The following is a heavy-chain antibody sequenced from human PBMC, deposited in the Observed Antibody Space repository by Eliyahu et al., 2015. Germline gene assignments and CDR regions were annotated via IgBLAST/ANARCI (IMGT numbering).Heavy chain of an antibody. V-gene: IGHV3-23*01. J-gene: IGHJ5*02. D-gene: IGHD4-11*01. CDR2: ISAGGGTT. Sequence: EVQLLESGGGLVQXGXXLRLSCAASGFTFSSYVMXWVRQXPGKGLEWVSTISAGGGTTYXADSVKGRFTISRDNSKNTLYLQMNSLRAEDTAVYFCAKYLTTEISRWFDPWGQGTLVTVSS. CDR3: AKYLTTEISRWFDP. CDR1: GFTFSSYV.